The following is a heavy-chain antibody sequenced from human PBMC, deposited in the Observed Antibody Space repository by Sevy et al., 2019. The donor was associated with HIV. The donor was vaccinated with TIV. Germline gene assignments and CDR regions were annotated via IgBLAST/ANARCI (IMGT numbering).Heavy chain of an antibody. V-gene: IGHV2-5*02. CDR1: GFSLNTSGVG. D-gene: IGHD4-4*01. CDR3: ARFLKGDYTNYFDS. J-gene: IGHJ4*02. CDR2: IFWDDEK. Sequence: SGPTLVKTAQTLTLTCSFSGFSLNTSGVGVGWIRLPPGKALEWLALIFWDDEKRYSPPLKNRLTITKDTSKNQVVLTMTNMDPVDTATYYCARFLKGDYTNYFDSWDQGSLVTVSS.